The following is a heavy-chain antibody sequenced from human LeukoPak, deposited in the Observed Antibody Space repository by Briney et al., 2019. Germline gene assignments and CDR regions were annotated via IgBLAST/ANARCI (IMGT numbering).Heavy chain of an antibody. CDR1: GFTFRNYA. CDR3: ARLYSGSSSWYDY. Sequence: GRSLRLSCAASGFTFRNYAMSWVRQAPGKGLEWVSIISDSGDSTYYADSVKGRFTISRDTSMNTLYLQMNSLRADDTAIYYCARLYSGSSSWYDYWGQGTLVTVSS. V-gene: IGHV3-23*01. CDR2: ISDSGDST. D-gene: IGHD1-26*01. J-gene: IGHJ4*02.